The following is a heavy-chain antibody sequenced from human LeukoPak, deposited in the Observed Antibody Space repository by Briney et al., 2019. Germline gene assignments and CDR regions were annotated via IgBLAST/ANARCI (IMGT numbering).Heavy chain of an antibody. D-gene: IGHD2-2*01. V-gene: IGHV3-21*01. CDR1: GFTFSSYS. CDR3: ARAFRYCSSTSCYGVFYYMDV. CDR2: ISSSSSYI. J-gene: IGHJ6*03. Sequence: PGGSLRLSCAASGFTFSSYSMNWVRQAPGKGLEWVSSISSSSSYIYYADSVKGRFTISRDNAKNSLYLQMNSLRAEDTAVYYCARAFRYCSSTSCYGVFYYMDVWGKGTTVTVSS.